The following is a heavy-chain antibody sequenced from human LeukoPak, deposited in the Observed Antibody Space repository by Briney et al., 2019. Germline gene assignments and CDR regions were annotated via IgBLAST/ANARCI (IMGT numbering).Heavy chain of an antibody. V-gene: IGHV1-2*02. CDR1: GYTFTGYY. CDR2: INPNSGGT. J-gene: IGHJ4*02. CDR3: ARRGLVVVPAASSGGDY. D-gene: IGHD2-2*01. Sequence: ASVKVSCKASGYTFTGYYMHWVRQAPGQGLEWMGWINPNSGGTNYAQKFQGRVTMTRDTSISTAYMELCRLRSDDTAVYYCARRGLVVVPAASSGGDYWGQGTLVTVSS.